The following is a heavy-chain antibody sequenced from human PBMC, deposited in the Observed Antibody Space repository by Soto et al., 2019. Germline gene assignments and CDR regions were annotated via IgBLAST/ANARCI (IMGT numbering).Heavy chain of an antibody. V-gene: IGHV4-59*02. CDR1: GGSVSSYS. Sequence: TCTVSGGSVSSYSWTWNRQPPGKGLEYIGYISYSGTTNSNPSLKSRVTISVDTSKNQFSLKLTSVTAADTAVYYCANIRRDGYDRSFDYWSQGTLVTVSS. CDR3: ANIRRDGYDRSFDY. D-gene: IGHD5-12*01. CDR2: ISYSGTT. J-gene: IGHJ4*02.